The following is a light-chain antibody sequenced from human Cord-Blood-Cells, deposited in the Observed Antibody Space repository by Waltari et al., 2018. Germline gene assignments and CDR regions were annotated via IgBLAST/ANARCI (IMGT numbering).Light chain of an antibody. J-gene: IGLJ1*01. Sequence: QSALTQPPSASGSPGQSVTTSCTGTRSDVGGYNSVSWYQHHPGKAPNVMIYEVSKRPSGVPDRFSGSKSGNTASLTVSGLQAEDEADYYCSSYAGSNNLVFGTGTKVTVL. V-gene: IGLV2-8*01. CDR1: RSDVGGYNS. CDR3: SSYAGSNNLV. CDR2: EVS.